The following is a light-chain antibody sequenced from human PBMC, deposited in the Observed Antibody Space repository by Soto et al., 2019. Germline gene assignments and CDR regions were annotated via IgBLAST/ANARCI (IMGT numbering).Light chain of an antibody. V-gene: IGKV1-12*01. CDR3: QQTTTLPLT. Sequence: DIQMTQSPSSVSASVGDRVTITCRASQGITSRLAWYQQKPGKAPKLLIYRASNLQSGVPSRFSGSGSGTDFTLTISGLQPADFATYYCQQTTTLPLTFGGGTKVEIK. J-gene: IGKJ4*01. CDR1: QGITSR. CDR2: RAS.